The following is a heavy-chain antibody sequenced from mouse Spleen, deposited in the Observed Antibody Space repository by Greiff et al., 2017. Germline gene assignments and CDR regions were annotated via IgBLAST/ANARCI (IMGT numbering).Heavy chain of an antibody. D-gene: IGHD2-14*01. J-gene: IGHJ2*01. CDR3: ARGYDERDFDY. CDR1: GYTFTSYW. Sequence: QVQLQQPGAELVKPGASVKLSCKASGYTFTSYWMHWVKQRPGQGLEWIGEIDPSDSYTNYNQKFKGKATLTVDKSSSTAYMQLSSLTSEDSAVYYCARGYDERDFDYWGQGTTLTVSS. CDR2: IDPSDSYT. V-gene: IGHV1-69*02.